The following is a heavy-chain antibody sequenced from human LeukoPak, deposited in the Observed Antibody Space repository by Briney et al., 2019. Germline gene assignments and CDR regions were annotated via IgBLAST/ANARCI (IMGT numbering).Heavy chain of an antibody. Sequence: SETLSLTCTVSGGSISSYYWSWIRQPPGKGLEWIGYIYYSGSTNYNPSLKSRVTISADTSKNQFSLKLSSVTAADTAVYYCAAAETDYDFWSGYYGNRAFDIWGQGTMVTVSS. J-gene: IGHJ3*02. D-gene: IGHD3-3*01. V-gene: IGHV4-59*08. CDR2: IYYSGST. CDR1: GGSISSYY. CDR3: AAAETDYDFWSGYYGNRAFDI.